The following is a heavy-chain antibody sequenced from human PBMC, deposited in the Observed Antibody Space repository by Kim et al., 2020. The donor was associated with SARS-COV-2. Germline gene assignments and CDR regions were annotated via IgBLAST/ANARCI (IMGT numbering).Heavy chain of an antibody. J-gene: IGHJ4*01. V-gene: IGHV3-23*01. CDR3: AKDRAAAAGTGRFDY. Sequence: GGSLRLSCAASGFTFSSYAMTWVRQAPGKGLEWVSAISGSGYNTYYADSVRGRFTISRDSSQNTVFLQVTSLRDDDTAVYYCAKDRAAAAGTGRFDYWG. D-gene: IGHD6-13*01. CDR1: GFTFSSYA. CDR2: ISGSGYNT.